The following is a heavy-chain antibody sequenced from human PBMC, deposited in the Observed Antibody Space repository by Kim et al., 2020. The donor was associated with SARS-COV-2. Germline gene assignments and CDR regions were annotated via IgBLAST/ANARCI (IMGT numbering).Heavy chain of an antibody. V-gene: IGHV3-7*01. J-gene: IGHJ3*02. Sequence: YDVDSGKGRFTISRDNAKNSLYLQMNSLRAEDTAVYYCARVQFSGGAFDIWGQGTMVTVSS. CDR3: ARVQFSGGAFDI. D-gene: IGHD3-10*01.